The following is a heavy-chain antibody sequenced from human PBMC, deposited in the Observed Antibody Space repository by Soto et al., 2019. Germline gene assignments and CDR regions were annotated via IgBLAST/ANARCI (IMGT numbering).Heavy chain of an antibody. CDR3: AAYSSPGFDP. D-gene: IGHD6-13*01. CDR2: IYYSGSA. CDR1: GGSVSSGSYY. J-gene: IGHJ5*02. V-gene: IGHV4-61*01. Sequence: SETLSLTCTVSGGSVSSGSYYWSWIRQPPGKGLEWIGYIYYSGSANYNPSLKSRVTISVDTSKNQFSLKLSSVTAADTAVYYCAAYSSPGFDPWGQGTLVTVSS.